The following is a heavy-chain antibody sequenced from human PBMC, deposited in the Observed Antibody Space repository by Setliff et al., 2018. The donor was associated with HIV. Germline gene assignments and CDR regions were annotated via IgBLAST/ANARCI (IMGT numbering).Heavy chain of an antibody. Sequence: PSETLSLTCTVSGGSISSYYWSWIRQPPGKGLEWIGYIYYSGSTNYNPSLKSRVTISVDTSKNQFSLKLRSVTAADTAVYYCARDGFWSGYIDYWGQGTLVTVSS. V-gene: IGHV4-59*12. CDR2: IYYSGST. CDR1: GGSISSYY. CDR3: ARDGFWSGYIDY. D-gene: IGHD3-3*01. J-gene: IGHJ4*02.